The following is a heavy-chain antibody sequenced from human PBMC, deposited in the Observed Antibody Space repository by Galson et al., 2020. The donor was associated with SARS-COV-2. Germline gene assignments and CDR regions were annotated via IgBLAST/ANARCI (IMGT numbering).Heavy chain of an antibody. Sequence: FCAASGFTASSNYMSWVRQDPGKGLEWVLVIYSGGSTNNADSVTGRFTISRDNSKNTQYLQMNSLRAEDTAVYYCARASFDGGDPYCQHWGQGTLVTVSS. J-gene: IGHJ1*01. D-gene: IGHD3-10*01. CDR3: ARASFDGGDPYCQH. V-gene: IGHV3-53*01. CDR1: GFTASSNY. CDR2: IYSGGST.